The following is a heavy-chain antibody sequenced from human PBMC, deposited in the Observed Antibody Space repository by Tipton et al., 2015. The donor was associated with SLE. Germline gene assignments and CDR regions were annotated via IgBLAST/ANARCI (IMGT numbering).Heavy chain of an antibody. J-gene: IGHJ4*02. CDR2: ISSSSSYI. V-gene: IGHV3-21*01. D-gene: IGHD1-26*01. CDR3: GRGPSYSGSFSALDY. CDR1: GFTFSSYS. Sequence: SLRLSCAASGFTFSSYSMNWVRQAPGKGLEWVSSISSSSSYIYYADSVKGRFTISRDNSKNTLYLQMNSLRAEDTAVYYCGRGPSYSGSFSALDYWGQGTLVTVSS.